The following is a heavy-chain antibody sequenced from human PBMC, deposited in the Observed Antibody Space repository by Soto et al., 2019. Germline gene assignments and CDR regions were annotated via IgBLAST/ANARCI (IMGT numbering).Heavy chain of an antibody. J-gene: IGHJ4*02. V-gene: IGHV3-30*18. D-gene: IGHD1-26*01. CDR1: GFTFSSYG. CDR2: ISYDGSNK. Sequence: GGSLRLSCAASGFTFSSYGMHWVRQAPGKGLEWVAVISYDGSNKYYADSVKGRFTISRDNSKNTLYLQMNSLRAEDTAVYYCAKESSIVGATTMHYWGQGTLVTVSS. CDR3: AKESSIVGATTMHY.